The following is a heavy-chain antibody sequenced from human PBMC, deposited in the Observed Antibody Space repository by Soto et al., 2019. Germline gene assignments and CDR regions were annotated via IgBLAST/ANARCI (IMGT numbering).Heavy chain of an antibody. CDR1: GGSISSGGYY. J-gene: IGHJ6*02. V-gene: IGHV4-31*03. CDR3: ARALIQLWPHYYYGMDV. D-gene: IGHD5-18*01. Sequence: PSETLSLTCTVSGGSISSGGYYWSWIRQHPGKGLEWIGYIYYSGSTYYNPSLKSRVTISVDTSKNQFSLKLSSVTAADTAAYYCARALIQLWPHYYYGMDVWGQGTTVTVSS. CDR2: IYYSGST.